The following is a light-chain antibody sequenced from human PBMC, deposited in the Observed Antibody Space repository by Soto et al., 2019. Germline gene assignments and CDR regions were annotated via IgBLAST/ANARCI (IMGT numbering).Light chain of an antibody. Sequence: DIQMTQSPSTLSASVGDRVTITCRASQSISTWLAWYQQKPGKAPNLLIYDASSLESGVPSRFSGSGSGTEFTLTISSLPPDDFATYYCQQYSNYWRTFGQGTKVEIK. CDR2: DAS. CDR1: QSISTW. J-gene: IGKJ1*01. V-gene: IGKV1-5*01. CDR3: QQYSNYWRT.